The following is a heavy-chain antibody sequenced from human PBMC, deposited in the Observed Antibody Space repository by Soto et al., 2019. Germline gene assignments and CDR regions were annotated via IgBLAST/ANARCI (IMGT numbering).Heavy chain of an antibody. V-gene: IGHV1-69*02. Sequence: QVQLVQSGAEVKKPGSSVKVSCKASGGTFSSYTISWVRQAPGQGLEWMGRIIPILGIANYAQKCQGRVTITADKSTSTAYMELSSLRSEDTAVYYCARGGGDYGEIDYWGQGTLVTVSS. J-gene: IGHJ4*02. CDR1: GGTFSSYT. CDR2: IIPILGIA. CDR3: ARGGGDYGEIDY. D-gene: IGHD4-17*01.